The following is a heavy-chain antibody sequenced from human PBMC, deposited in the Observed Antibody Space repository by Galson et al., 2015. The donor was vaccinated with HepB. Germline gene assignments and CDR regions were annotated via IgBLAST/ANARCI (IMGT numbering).Heavy chain of an antibody. CDR3: ARDVIAVVPGAPPTLDH. CDR2: INPSGSAA. V-gene: IGHV3-74*01. CDR1: GFTFSDFW. Sequence: SLRLSCAASGFTFSDFWMHWVRQAPGERPVWVARINPSGSAAGYADSVKGRFTLSRDITRSTLYLQLDSLRGDDTAVYYCARDVIAVVPGAPPTLDHWGQGTLVTVSS. D-gene: IGHD2-21*01. J-gene: IGHJ4*02.